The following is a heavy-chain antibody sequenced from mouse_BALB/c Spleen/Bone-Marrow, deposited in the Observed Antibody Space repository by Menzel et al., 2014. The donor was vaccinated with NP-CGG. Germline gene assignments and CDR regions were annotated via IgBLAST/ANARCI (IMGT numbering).Heavy chain of an antibody. Sequence: VQLQQSGAELVKPGASVKLSCTASGFNIKDTYMHWVKQRPEQGLEWIGRIDPANGNTKYDPKFQGKATITADTSSNTAYQQLSSLTSEDTAVYYCAKYYYVFYFDYWSQGTTLTVSS. CDR3: AKYYYVFYFDY. CDR2: IDPANGNT. D-gene: IGHD1-1*01. J-gene: IGHJ2*01. V-gene: IGHV14-3*02. CDR1: GFNIKDTY.